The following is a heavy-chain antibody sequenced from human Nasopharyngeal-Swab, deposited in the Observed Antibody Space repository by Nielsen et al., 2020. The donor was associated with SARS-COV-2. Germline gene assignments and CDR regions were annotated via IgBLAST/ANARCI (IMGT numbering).Heavy chain of an antibody. CDR3: AREDIVVVPAGHYYYYGMDV. CDR1: GFSFSNYG. D-gene: IGHD2-2*01. J-gene: IGHJ6*02. CDR2: VSSDGSNA. V-gene: IGHV3-30*03. Sequence: GESLKISCAASGFSFSNYGMQWVRQAPGKGLEWVGVVSSDGSNAWYADSLKGRFALSRDNSKNTLYLQMNSLRAEDTAVYYCAREDIVVVPAGHYYYYGMDVWGQGTTVTVSS.